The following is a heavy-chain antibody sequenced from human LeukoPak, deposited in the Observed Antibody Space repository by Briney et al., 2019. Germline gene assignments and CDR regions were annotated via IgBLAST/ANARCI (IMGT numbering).Heavy chain of an antibody. J-gene: IGHJ4*02. Sequence: GGSLGLSCAASGFTFSSYAMSWVRQAPGKGLEWVSAISGGGGSTYYADSVKGRFTISRDNSKNTLYLQMNSLRAEDTTVYYCAKDRYSGSSLDYWGQGTLVTVSS. CDR1: GFTFSSYA. D-gene: IGHD1-26*01. V-gene: IGHV3-23*01. CDR3: AKDRYSGSSLDY. CDR2: ISGGGGST.